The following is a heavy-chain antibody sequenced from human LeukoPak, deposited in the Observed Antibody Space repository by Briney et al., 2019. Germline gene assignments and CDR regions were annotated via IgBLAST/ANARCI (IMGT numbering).Heavy chain of an antibody. V-gene: IGHV1-18*01. D-gene: IGHD3-22*01. Sequence: ASVKVSCKASGYTFTSYGISWVRQAPGQGLEWMGWISAYNGNTNYAQKFQGRVTMTRDTSISTAYMELSRLRSDDTAVYYCARSSLNYYDSSGYSEYFQHWGQGTLVTVSS. CDR2: ISAYNGNT. CDR1: GYTFTSYG. CDR3: ARSSLNYYDSSGYSEYFQH. J-gene: IGHJ1*01.